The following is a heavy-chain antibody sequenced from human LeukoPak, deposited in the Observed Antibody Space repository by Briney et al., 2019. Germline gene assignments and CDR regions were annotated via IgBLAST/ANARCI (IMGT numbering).Heavy chain of an antibody. CDR2: IKQDVSEK. CDR1: GFSFSTYW. J-gene: IGHJ4*02. Sequence: PGGSLRLSCAASGFSFSTYWMSWVRQAPGKGLEWVANIKQDVSEKHYVDSVKGRFTISRDNAKNSLYLQMNSLRAEDTAVYYCARVPHYRLERIYFFDYWGQGTLVTVSS. CDR3: ARVPHYRLERIYFFDY. D-gene: IGHD1-1*01. V-gene: IGHV3-7*03.